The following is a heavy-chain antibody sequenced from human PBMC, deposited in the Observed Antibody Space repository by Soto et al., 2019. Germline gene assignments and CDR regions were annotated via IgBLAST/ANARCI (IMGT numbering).Heavy chain of an antibody. Sequence: SETLSLTCTVSGGSISSYYWSWIRQPPGKGLEWIGYIYYSGYTNYNPSLKSRVTISVDTSKNQFSLKLSSVTAADTAVYYCTLTYHDGSESFYFQYWGQGTLVTVSS. CDR3: TLTYHDGSESFYFQY. V-gene: IGHV4-59*12. D-gene: IGHD3-10*01. CDR1: GGSISSYY. CDR2: IYYSGYT. J-gene: IGHJ1*01.